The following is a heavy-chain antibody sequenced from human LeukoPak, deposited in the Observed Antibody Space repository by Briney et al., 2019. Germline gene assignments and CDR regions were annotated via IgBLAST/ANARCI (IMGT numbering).Heavy chain of an antibody. J-gene: IGHJ4*02. CDR2: IIPIFGTA. CDR1: GGTFSSYA. D-gene: IGHD3-9*01. CDR3: ARGRTRGYDILTGYYTPVDY. V-gene: IGHV1-69*01. Sequence: SSVKVSCKASGGTFSSYAISWVRQAPGQGLEWMGGIIPIFGTANYAQKFQGRVTITADESTSTAYMELRSLRSEDTAVYYCARGRTRGYDILTGYYTPVDYWGQGTLVTVSS.